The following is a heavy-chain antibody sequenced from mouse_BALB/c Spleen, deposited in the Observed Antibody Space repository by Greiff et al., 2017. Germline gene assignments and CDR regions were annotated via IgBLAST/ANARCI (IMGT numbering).Heavy chain of an antibody. CDR2: IRNKANGYTT. CDR3: ARGYYYGSSYDFAY. V-gene: IGHV7-3*02. Sequence: EVKLMESGGGLVQPGGSLRLSCATSGFTFTDYYMSWVRQPPGKALEWLGFIRNKANGYTTEYSASVKGRFTISRDNSQSILYLQMNTLRAEDSATYYCARGYYYGSSYDFAYWGQGTLVTVSA. D-gene: IGHD1-1*01. CDR1: GFTFTDYY. J-gene: IGHJ3*01.